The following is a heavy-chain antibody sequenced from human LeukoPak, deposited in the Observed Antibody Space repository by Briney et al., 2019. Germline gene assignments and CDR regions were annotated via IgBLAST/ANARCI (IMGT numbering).Heavy chain of an antibody. CDR2: ISYDGSNK. CDR1: GFTFSSYA. V-gene: IGHV3-30*04. J-gene: IGHJ4*02. Sequence: GGSLRLSCAASGFTFSSYAMHWVRQAPGKGLEWVAVISYDGSNKYYADSVKGRFTISRDNSKNTLYLQMNSLRAEDTAVYYCASRWELQYWGQGTLVTVSS. D-gene: IGHD1-26*01. CDR3: ASRWELQY.